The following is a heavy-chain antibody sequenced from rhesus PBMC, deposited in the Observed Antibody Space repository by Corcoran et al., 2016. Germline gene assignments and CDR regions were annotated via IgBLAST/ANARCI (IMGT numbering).Heavy chain of an antibody. CDR1: GGSISRNY. Sequence: QVQLQESGPGLVKPSETLSLTCAVSGGSISRNYWSWIRQPPGKGLEWIGCIYGSSRSTDYTPSLKGRVTISTDTSKNQFSLKLSSVTAADTAVYYCAREGRLGGLDSWGQGVVVTVSS. J-gene: IGHJ6*01. CDR2: IYGSSRST. V-gene: IGHV4-160*01. D-gene: IGHD6-31*01. CDR3: AREGRLGGLDS.